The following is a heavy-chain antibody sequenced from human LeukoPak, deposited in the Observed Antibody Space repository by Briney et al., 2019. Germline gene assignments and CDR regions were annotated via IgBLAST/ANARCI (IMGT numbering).Heavy chain of an antibody. Sequence: SETLSLTCAVYGGSFSGYYWSWIRQPPGKGLEWIGEINHSGSTNYNPSLKSRVTISVDTSKNQFSLKLSSVTAADTAVYYCARGELLWFGNNWFDPWGQGTLVTVSS. V-gene: IGHV4-34*01. CDR3: ARGELLWFGNNWFDP. J-gene: IGHJ5*02. CDR1: GGSFSGYY. D-gene: IGHD3-10*01. CDR2: INHSGST.